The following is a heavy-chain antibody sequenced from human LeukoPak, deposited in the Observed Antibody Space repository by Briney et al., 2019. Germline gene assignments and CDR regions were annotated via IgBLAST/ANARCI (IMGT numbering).Heavy chain of an antibody. CDR2: IYYSGST. J-gene: IGHJ3*02. D-gene: IGHD6-13*01. CDR1: GGSISSYY. CDR3: ARERAASANLDAFDI. V-gene: IGHV4-59*12. Sequence: SETLSLTCTVSGGSISSYYWSWIRQPPGKGLEWIGYIYYSGSTNYNPSLKSRVTISVDTSKNQFSLKLSSVTAADTAVYYCARERAASANLDAFDIWGQGTMVTVSS.